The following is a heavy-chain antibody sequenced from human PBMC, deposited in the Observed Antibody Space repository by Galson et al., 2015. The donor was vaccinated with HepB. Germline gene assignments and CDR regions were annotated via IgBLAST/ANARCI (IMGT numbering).Heavy chain of an antibody. V-gene: IGHV3-74*01. J-gene: IGHJ4*02. Sequence: SLRLSCAVSGFTFSSHWMHWVRQAPGKGLVWVSRIRTDGLDTDYADSVKGRFTISRDNAKNTLYLEMNSLRAEDTAVYYCARDRVLGSGSYSDWGQGTLVSVSS. D-gene: IGHD3-10*01. CDR2: IRTDGLDT. CDR3: ARDRVLGSGSYSD. CDR1: GFTFSSHW.